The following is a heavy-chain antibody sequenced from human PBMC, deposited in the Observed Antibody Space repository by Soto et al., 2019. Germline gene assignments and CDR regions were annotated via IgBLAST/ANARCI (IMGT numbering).Heavy chain of an antibody. CDR2: TYYSGNT. Sequence: PSETLSLTCTVSGGSISSGGYYWNWIRQHPGKGLEWIGYTYYSGNTYYNPSLNSRVTISLDKSTNQFSLGLTSVTAADTAVYYCARKGRRFGVVPRGGLAPWGQGSLVTVSS. V-gene: IGHV4-31*03. CDR1: GGSISSGGYY. CDR3: ARKGRRFGVVPRGGLAP. D-gene: IGHD3-3*01. J-gene: IGHJ5*02.